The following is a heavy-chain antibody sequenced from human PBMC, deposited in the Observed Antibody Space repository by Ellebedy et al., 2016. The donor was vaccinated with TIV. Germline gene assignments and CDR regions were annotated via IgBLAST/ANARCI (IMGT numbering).Heavy chain of an antibody. V-gene: IGHV1-69*13. J-gene: IGHJ5*02. Sequence: SVKVSCXASGGTFSSYAISWVRQAPGQGLEWMGGIIPIFGTANYAQKFQGRVTITADESTSTAYMELSSLRSEDTAVYYCAREVVPAASGWFNPWGQGTLVTVSS. D-gene: IGHD2-2*01. CDR2: IIPIFGTA. CDR3: AREVVPAASGWFNP. CDR1: GGTFSSYA.